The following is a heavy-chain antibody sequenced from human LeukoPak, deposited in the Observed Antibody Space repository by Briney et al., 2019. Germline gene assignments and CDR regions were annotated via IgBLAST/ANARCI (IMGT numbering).Heavy chain of an antibody. CDR1: GYSFTSYW. CDR2: IYPGDSDT. D-gene: IGHD3-22*01. J-gene: IGHJ3*02. CDR3: ARSDLDYYESSGYFFDAFDI. Sequence: GESLKISCKSSGYSFTSYWIGWVRQMPGKGLEWMGIIYPGDSDTRYSPSFQGQVTISADKSISTAYLQWSSLKASDTAVYYCARSDLDYYESSGYFFDAFDIWGQGTMVTVSS. V-gene: IGHV5-51*01.